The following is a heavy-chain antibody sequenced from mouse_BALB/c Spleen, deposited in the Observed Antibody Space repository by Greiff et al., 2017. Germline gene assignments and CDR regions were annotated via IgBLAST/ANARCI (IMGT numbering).Heavy chain of an antibody. D-gene: IGHD1-1*01. CDR2: IWGDGST. CDR1: GFSLTGYG. V-gene: IGHV2-6-7*01. Sequence: VKLMESGPGLVTPSQSLSITCTVSGFSLTGYGVNWVRQPPGKGLEWLGMIWGDGSTDYNSALKSRLSISKDNSKSQVFLKMNSLQTDDTARYYCARGRYYGSSYDWYFDVWGAGTTVTVSS. J-gene: IGHJ1*01. CDR3: ARGRYYGSSYDWYFDV.